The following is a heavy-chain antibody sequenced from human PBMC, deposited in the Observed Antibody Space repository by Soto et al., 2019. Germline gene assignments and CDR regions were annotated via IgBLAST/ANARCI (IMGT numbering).Heavy chain of an antibody. CDR2: ISSSSSYI. V-gene: IGHV3-21*01. D-gene: IGHD3-3*01. J-gene: IGHJ6*02. CDR1: GFTFSSYS. CDR3: ARESGYYTYGMDV. Sequence: EVQLVESGGGLVKPGGSLRLSCAASGFTFSSYSMNWVRQAPGKGLEWVSSISSSSSYIYYADSVKGRFTISRDNAKNSLYLQMNSLRAEDTAGYYCARESGYYTYGMDVWGQGTTVTVSS.